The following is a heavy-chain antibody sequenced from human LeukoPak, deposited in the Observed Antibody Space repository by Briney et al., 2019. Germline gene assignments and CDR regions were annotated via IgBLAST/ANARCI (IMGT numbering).Heavy chain of an antibody. CDR3: ARHGWEQQLIDYFDY. D-gene: IGHD6-13*01. V-gene: IGHV4-39*01. J-gene: IGHJ4*02. CDR2: INYSGST. CDR1: GGSISSSSYC. Sequence: SETLSLTCTVSGGSISSSSYCWGWIRQPPGKGLEWIGSINYSGSTYYNPSLKSRVTISVDTSKNQFSLNLSSVTAADTAVYYCARHGWEQQLIDYFDYWGQGTLVTVSS.